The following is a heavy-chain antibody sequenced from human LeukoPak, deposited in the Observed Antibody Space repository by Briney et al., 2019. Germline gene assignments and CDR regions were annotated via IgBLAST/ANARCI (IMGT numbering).Heavy chain of an antibody. CDR1: GFTFSSYG. CDR2: IWYDGSIK. V-gene: IGHV3-33*01. J-gene: IGHJ3*02. D-gene: IGHD1-26*01. CDR3: ARVGSGSYFLDGFDI. Sequence: GGSLTLSCAASGFTFSSYGMHWVRQAPGKGLEWVAVIWYDGSIKYYADSVKGRFTISRDNPKNTLYLQMNSLRAEDTAVYYCARVGSGSYFLDGFDIWGQGTMVTVSS.